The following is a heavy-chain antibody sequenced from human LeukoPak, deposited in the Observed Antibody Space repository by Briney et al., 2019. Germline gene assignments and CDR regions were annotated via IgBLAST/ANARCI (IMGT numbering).Heavy chain of an antibody. CDR1: GFTFSSYA. D-gene: IGHD2-2*01. Sequence: GSLRLSCAASGFTFSSYAMSWVRQAPGKGLEWVSAISGSGGSTYYADSVKGRFTISRDNSKNTLYLQMNSLRAEDTAVYYCAKEGSCSSTSCYQGPDYWGQGTLVTVSS. CDR2: ISGSGGST. CDR3: AKEGSCSSTSCYQGPDY. J-gene: IGHJ4*02. V-gene: IGHV3-23*01.